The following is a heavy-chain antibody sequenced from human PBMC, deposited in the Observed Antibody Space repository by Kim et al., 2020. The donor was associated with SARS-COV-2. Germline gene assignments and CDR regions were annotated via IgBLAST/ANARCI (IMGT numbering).Heavy chain of an antibody. CDR3: AKGGGGSGSYYKDGFDY. J-gene: IGHJ4*01. CDR1: GFAFNNYG. Sequence: SCAASGFAFNNYGMSWVRQAPGKGLEWVSAISGSGGSTYYPDSVRGRFTISRDNSKNTLYLQMNSLRAEDTALYYCAKGGGGSGSYYKDGFDYWG. V-gene: IGHV3-23*01. D-gene: IGHD3-10*01. CDR2: ISGSGGST.